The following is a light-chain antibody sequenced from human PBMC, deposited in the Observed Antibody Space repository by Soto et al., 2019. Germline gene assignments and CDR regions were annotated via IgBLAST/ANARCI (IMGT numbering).Light chain of an antibody. CDR1: QDISNY. CDR3: QQYDNLPRGFT. CDR2: DAS. J-gene: IGKJ3*01. V-gene: IGKV1-33*01. Sequence: DIQMTQSPSSLSASVGDRVTITCQASQDISNYLNWYQQKPGKAPKLLIYDASNLETGVPSRFSGNGSGTDFTFTISSLQPEDIATYYCQQYDNLPRGFTFGPGTKVDIK.